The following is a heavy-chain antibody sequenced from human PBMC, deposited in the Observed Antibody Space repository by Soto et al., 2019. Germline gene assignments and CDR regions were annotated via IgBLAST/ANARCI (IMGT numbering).Heavy chain of an antibody. Sequence: GGSLRLSCAASGFTFSSYWMHWVRQAPGKGLVWVSRINSDGSSTSYADSVKGRFTISRDNAKNTLYLQMNSLRAEDTAVYYCARGPPGIAAAGTGGRWFDPWGQGTLVTVSS. J-gene: IGHJ5*02. CDR3: ARGPPGIAAAGTGGRWFDP. V-gene: IGHV3-74*01. CDR1: GFTFSSYW. CDR2: INSDGSST. D-gene: IGHD6-13*01.